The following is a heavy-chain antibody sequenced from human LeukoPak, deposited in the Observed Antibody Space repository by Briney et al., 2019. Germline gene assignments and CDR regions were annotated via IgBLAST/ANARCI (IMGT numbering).Heavy chain of an antibody. V-gene: IGHV1-69*13. Sequence: SVKVSCEASGGTFSSYAISWVRQAPGQGLEWMGGIIPIFGTANYAQKFQGRVTITADESTSTAYMELSSLRSEDTAVYYWARKGGISSGWYDDAFDIWGQGTMVTVSS. CDR2: IIPIFGTA. CDR3: ARKGGISSGWYDDAFDI. D-gene: IGHD6-19*01. CDR1: GGTFSSYA. J-gene: IGHJ3*02.